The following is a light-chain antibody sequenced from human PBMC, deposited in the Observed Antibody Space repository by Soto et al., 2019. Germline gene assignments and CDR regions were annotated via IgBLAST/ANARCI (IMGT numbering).Light chain of an antibody. CDR1: TGAVTTGYY. Sequence: QAVVTQEPSLTVSPGGTVTLTCASSTGAVTTGYYPSWFQHKPGHAPRALIYNTNDKHSWTPARLSGSLLGDKAALTLSGVQPEDEAEYYCLLYYGGSWEFGGGTKLTVL. V-gene: IGLV7-43*01. CDR3: LLYYGGSWE. CDR2: NTN. J-gene: IGLJ3*02.